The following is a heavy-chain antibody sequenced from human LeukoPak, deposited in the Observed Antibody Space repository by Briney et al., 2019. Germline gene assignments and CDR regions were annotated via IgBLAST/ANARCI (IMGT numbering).Heavy chain of an antibody. CDR2: ISGSAATT. V-gene: IGHV3-23*01. Sequence: GGSLRLSCAASGFTFSTYGMTWVRQAPGKGLEWVSAISGSAATTFYADSVKGRFTISRDNSKNTLHLQMNILRAEDTAAYYCAKLGGNVAFWGQGTLVTVSS. J-gene: IGHJ4*02. CDR1: GFTFSTYG. D-gene: IGHD4-23*01. CDR3: AKLGGNVAF.